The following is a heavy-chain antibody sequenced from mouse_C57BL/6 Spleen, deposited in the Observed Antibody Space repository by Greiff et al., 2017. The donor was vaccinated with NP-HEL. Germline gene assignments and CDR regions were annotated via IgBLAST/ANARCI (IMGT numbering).Heavy chain of an antibody. Sequence: EVQLQQSGPELVKPGASVKISCKASGYTFTDYYMNWVKQSHGKSLEWIGDINPNNGGTSYNQKFKGKATLTVDKSSSTAYMELRSLTSEDSAVYYCAALIGSYPCAYWGQGTLVTVSA. D-gene: IGHD1-1*02. V-gene: IGHV1-26*01. J-gene: IGHJ3*01. CDR2: INPNNGGT. CDR3: AALIGSYPCAY. CDR1: GYTFTDYY.